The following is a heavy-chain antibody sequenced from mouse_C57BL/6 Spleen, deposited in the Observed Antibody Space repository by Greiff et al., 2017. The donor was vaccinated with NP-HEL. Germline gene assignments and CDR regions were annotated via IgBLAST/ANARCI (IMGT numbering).Heavy chain of an antibody. V-gene: IGHV1-26*01. CDR2: INPNNGGT. J-gene: IGHJ2*01. D-gene: IGHD3-2*02. Sequence: VQLQQSGPELVKPGASVKISCKASGYTFTDYYMNWVKQSHGKSLEWIGDINPNNGGTSYNQKFKGKATLTVDKSSSTAYMELRSLTSEDSAVYYCARRGLRSDYWGQGTTLTVSS. CDR3: ARRGLRSDY. CDR1: GYTFTDYY.